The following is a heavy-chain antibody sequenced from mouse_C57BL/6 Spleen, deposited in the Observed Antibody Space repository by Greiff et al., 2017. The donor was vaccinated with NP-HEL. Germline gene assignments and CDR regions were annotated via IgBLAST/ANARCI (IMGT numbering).Heavy chain of an antibody. CDR1: GFTFSDYG. V-gene: IGHV5-17*01. CDR2: ISSGSSTI. J-gene: IGHJ4*01. CDR3: ARRDYDSAMDY. Sequence: EVHLVESGGGLVKPGGSLKLSCAASGFTFSDYGMHWVRQAPEKGLEWVAYISSGSSTIYYADTVKGRFTISRDNAKNTLFLQMTSLRSEDTAMYYCARRDYDSAMDYWGQGTSVTVSS. D-gene: IGHD2-4*01.